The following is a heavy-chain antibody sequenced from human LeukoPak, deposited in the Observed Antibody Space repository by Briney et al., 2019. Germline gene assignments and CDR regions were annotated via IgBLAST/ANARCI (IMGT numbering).Heavy chain of an antibody. V-gene: IGHV3-23*01. CDR2: ISGSGYYS. D-gene: IGHD3-16*01. Sequence: GGSLRLSCAASEFTFYNYAMSWVRQAPGKGLEWVSVISGSGYYSYYADSVKGRFTISRDNAKNSLYLQMNSLRAEDTAVYYCARGKNFDYWGQGTLVTVSS. CDR3: ARGKNFDY. CDR1: EFTFYNYA. J-gene: IGHJ4*02.